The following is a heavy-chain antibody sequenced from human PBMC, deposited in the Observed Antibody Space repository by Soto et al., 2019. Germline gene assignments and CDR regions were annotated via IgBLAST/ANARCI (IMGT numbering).Heavy chain of an antibody. CDR2: FDPEDGET. D-gene: IGHD3-16*01. V-gene: IGHV1-24*01. J-gene: IGHJ6*03. CDR1: GYTLTELS. Sequence: ASVKVSCKVSGYTLTELSMHWVRQAPGKGLEWMGGFDPEDGETIYAQKFQGRVTMTEDTSTDTAYMELSSLRSEDTAVYYCARLGGHSIWGHYYYYYMDVWGKGTTVTVSS. CDR3: ARLGGHSIWGHYYYYYMDV.